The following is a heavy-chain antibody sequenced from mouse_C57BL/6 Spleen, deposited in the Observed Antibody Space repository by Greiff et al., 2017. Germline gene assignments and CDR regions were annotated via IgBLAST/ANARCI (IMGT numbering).Heavy chain of an antibody. CDR1: GFTFSDYG. CDR3: ARSVYYGSSGFDY. D-gene: IGHD1-1*01. Sequence: VQLQQSGGGLVKPGGSLKLSCAASGFTFSDYGMHWVRQAPEKGLEWVAYISSGSSTIYYAGTVKGRFTISRDNAKNTLFLQMTSLRSEDTAMYYCARSVYYGSSGFDYWGQGTTLTVSS. J-gene: IGHJ2*01. CDR2: ISSGSSTI. V-gene: IGHV5-17*01.